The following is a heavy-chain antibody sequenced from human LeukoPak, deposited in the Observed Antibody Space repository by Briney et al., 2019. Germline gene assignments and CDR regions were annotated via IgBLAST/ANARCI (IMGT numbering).Heavy chain of an antibody. D-gene: IGHD3-10*01. Sequence: GASVKVSCKASGYTFTGYYMHWVRQAPGQGLEWMGWINPNSGGTNYAQKFQGRVTMTRDTSISTAYMELSRLRSDDTAVYYCAGGVRGGGEGGYYYYGMDVWGQGTTVTVSS. J-gene: IGHJ6*02. CDR2: INPNSGGT. CDR1: GYTFTGYY. V-gene: IGHV1-2*02. CDR3: AGGVRGGGEGGYYYYGMDV.